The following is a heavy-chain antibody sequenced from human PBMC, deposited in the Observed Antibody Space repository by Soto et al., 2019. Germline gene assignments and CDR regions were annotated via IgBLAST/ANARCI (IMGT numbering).Heavy chain of an antibody. CDR3: AIAAREPDYGDDDAFDI. J-gene: IGHJ3*02. D-gene: IGHD4-17*01. Sequence: QVQLVQSGAEVKKPGSSVKVSCKASGGTFSSYAISWVRQAPGQGLEWMGGIIPIFGTANYAQKFQGRVTITADEATSTAYMELSSLRSEDTAVYYCAIAAREPDYGDDDAFDIWGQGTMVTVSS. V-gene: IGHV1-69*12. CDR1: GGTFSSYA. CDR2: IIPIFGTA.